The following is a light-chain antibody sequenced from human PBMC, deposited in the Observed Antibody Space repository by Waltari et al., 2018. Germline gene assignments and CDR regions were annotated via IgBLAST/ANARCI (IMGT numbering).Light chain of an antibody. Sequence: ETVLTQSPGTLSWSPGARATLPYRASQSVSSSYLAWYQQKPGQAPRLLIYGASSRATGIPDRFSGSGSGTDFTLTISRLEPEDFAVYYCQQYGSSPPTFGQGTKVEIK. CDR2: GAS. V-gene: IGKV3-20*01. CDR1: QSVSSSY. J-gene: IGKJ1*01. CDR3: QQYGSSPPT.